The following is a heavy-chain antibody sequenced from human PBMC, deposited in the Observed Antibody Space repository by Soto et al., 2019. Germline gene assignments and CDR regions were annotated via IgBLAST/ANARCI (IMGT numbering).Heavy chain of an antibody. J-gene: IGHJ3*02. Sequence: PGGSLRLSCAASGLTFSSYAMTWVRQAPGKGLEWVASIRGSGVTTFYADSVKGRFTISRDNSKNTLYLQMNSLRAEDTAVYYCLGCSWEPDAFDIWGQGTMVTVSS. CDR2: IRGSGVTT. D-gene: IGHD6-13*01. V-gene: IGHV3-23*01. CDR3: LGCSWEPDAFDI. CDR1: GLTFSSYA.